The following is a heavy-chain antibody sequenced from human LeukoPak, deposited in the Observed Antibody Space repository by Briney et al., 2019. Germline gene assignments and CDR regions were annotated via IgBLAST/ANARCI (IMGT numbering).Heavy chain of an antibody. CDR2: INQGGSGI. J-gene: IGHJ6*03. D-gene: IGHD3-10*01. V-gene: IGHV3-7*01. CDR1: GFTFSRFR. Sequence: PGGSLRLSCAASGFTFSRFRMRWVRQPLGKGLEWVANINQGGSGIDYVDSVKGRFTVSTDTAKNSLYLQMNSLRAEDTAVSYCARDSITMVRGVIIYSHMDVWGKGTTVTVSS. CDR3: ARDSITMVRGVIIYSHMDV.